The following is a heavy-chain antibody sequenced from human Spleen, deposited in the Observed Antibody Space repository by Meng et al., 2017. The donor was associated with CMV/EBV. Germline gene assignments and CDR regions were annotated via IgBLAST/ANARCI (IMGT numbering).Heavy chain of an antibody. CDR1: GGSVRSSTYY. D-gene: IGHD2-2*01. V-gene: IGHV4-39*07. CDR3: ARVPTVPAALSDAFDI. Sequence: SETLSLTCTVSGGSVRSSTYYWGWIRQPPGKGLEWIGSIYYSGSTYCNSSLKSRVTISIDTSKNQLSLKVSSVTASATAMYYCARVPTVPAALSDAFDIWGQGTMVTVSS. CDR2: IYYSGST. J-gene: IGHJ3*02.